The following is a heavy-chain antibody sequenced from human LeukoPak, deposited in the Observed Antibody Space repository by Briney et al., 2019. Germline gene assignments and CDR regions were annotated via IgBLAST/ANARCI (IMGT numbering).Heavy chain of an antibody. Sequence: GGSLRLSCAPSGFTFSTYAMSWVRQAPGKGLECVSTSRGSGGITYYADSVKGRFTISRDQSKNTLYLQMNSLRVEDTAVYYCAKGYADYGADAFDIWGQGTMVTVSS. V-gene: IGHV3-23*01. CDR2: SRGSGGIT. CDR3: AKGYADYGADAFDI. D-gene: IGHD4-17*01. CDR1: GFTFSTYA. J-gene: IGHJ3*02.